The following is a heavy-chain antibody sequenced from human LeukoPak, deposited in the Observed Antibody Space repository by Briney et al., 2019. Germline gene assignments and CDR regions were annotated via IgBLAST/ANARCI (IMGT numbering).Heavy chain of an antibody. CDR3: ARGPGGYFDY. V-gene: IGHV3-21*01. J-gene: IGHJ4*02. CDR2: ISSSSSYI. Sequence: PGGSLRLSCAASGFTFSSCSMNWVRQAPGKGLEWVSSISSSSSYIYYADSVKGRFTISRDNAKNSLYLQMNSLRAEDTAVYYCARGPGGYFDYWGQGTLVTVSS. CDR1: GFTFSSCS. D-gene: IGHD1-14*01.